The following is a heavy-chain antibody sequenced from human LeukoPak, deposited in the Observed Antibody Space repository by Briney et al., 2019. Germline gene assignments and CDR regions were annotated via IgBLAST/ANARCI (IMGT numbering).Heavy chain of an antibody. CDR2: IIPIFGTA. Sequence: SVKVSCKASGGTFSSYAISWVRQAPGQGLEWMGGIIPIFGTANYAQKFQGRVTITADKSTSTAYMELSSLRSEDTAVHYCARELGEYYYDSSGYVRTRDAFDIWGQGTMVTVSS. V-gene: IGHV1-69*06. D-gene: IGHD3-22*01. J-gene: IGHJ3*02. CDR3: ARELGEYYYDSSGYVRTRDAFDI. CDR1: GGTFSSYA.